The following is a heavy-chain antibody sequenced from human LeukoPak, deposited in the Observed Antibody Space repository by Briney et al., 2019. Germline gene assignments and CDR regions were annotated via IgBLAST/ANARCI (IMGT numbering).Heavy chain of an antibody. D-gene: IGHD4-17*01. J-gene: IGHJ1*01. V-gene: IGHV3-9*01. Sequence: GRSLRLSCAASGFTFDDYAMHWVRHAPGKGLEWVSGISWNSGSIGYADSVKGRFTISRDNAKNSLYLQMNSLRAEDTALYYCAKEGSGRSYGDYVGYFRHWGQGTLVTVSS. CDR3: AKEGSGRSYGDYVGYFRH. CDR2: ISWNSGSI. CDR1: GFTFDDYA.